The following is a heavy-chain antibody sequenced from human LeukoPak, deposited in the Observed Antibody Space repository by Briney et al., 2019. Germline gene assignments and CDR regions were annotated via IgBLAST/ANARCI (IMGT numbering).Heavy chain of an antibody. CDR1: GVSISSYY. CDR2: IYYSGST. V-gene: IGHV4-59*01. D-gene: IGHD3-3*01. CDR3: MRGSGYYIY. J-gene: IGHJ4*01. Sequence: SETLSLTCTVSGVSISSYYWSWIRQPPGKGLEWIGYIYYSGSTNYNPSLKSRVIISVDTSKNQFSLKLSSVTAADTAVYYCMRGSGYYIYWGHGTLVTVSS.